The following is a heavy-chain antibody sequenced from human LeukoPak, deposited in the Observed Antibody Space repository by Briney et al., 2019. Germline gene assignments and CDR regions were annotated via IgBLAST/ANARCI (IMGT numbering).Heavy chain of an antibody. Sequence: GASVKVSCKASGYTFTSYAMHWVRQAPGQRLEWMGWINAGNGNTKYSQKFQGRVTITRDTSVSTAYMELSSLRSEDTAVYYCARESCSGGSCYSYYYGMDVWGQGTTVTVSS. CDR3: ARESCSGGSCYSYYYGMDV. J-gene: IGHJ6*02. D-gene: IGHD2-15*01. CDR2: INAGNGNT. V-gene: IGHV1-3*01. CDR1: GYTFTSYA.